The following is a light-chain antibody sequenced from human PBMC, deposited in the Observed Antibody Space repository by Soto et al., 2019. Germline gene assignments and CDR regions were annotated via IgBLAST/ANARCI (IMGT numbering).Light chain of an antibody. J-gene: IGKJ4*01. CDR3: QQRSDWPST. CDR1: QSVSSY. V-gene: IGKV3-11*01. Sequence: EIVLTQSPATLSLSPGERATLSCRASQSVSSYLAWYQQNPGQAPRLLIYDASNRATGIPARFSGSGSGTDGTLTSSSQEPDDVAGYYCQQRSDWPSTFGGGTKVQIK. CDR2: DAS.